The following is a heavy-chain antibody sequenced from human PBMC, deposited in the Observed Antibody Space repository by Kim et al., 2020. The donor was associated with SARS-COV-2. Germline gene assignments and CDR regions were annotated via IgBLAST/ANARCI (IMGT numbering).Heavy chain of an antibody. D-gene: IGHD1-7*01. J-gene: IGHJ4*02. CDR3: ARGGPSDWNFDPFDY. Sequence: GGSLRLSCAASKFTFSSYWMRWVRQTPGKGLEWVADIKQDGSYKYYVASVRGRFTISRDNAKNSLYLQMNSLRAEDTAVYYCARGGPSDWNFDPFDYWGRGTLVTVSS. CDR1: KFTFSSYW. CDR2: IKQDGSYK. V-gene: IGHV3-7*03.